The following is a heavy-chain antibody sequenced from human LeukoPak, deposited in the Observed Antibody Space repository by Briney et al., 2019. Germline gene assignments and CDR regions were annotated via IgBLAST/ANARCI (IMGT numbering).Heavy chain of an antibody. Sequence: PSETLSLTCTVSGGSISSSSYYWGWIRQPPGKGLEWIGSIYYSGSTYYNPSLKSRVTISVDTSKNQFSLKLSSVTAADTAVYYCARSEYDILTGFDYWGQGTLVTVSS. D-gene: IGHD3-9*01. V-gene: IGHV4-39*07. J-gene: IGHJ4*02. CDR1: GGSISSSSYY. CDR2: IYYSGST. CDR3: ARSEYDILTGFDY.